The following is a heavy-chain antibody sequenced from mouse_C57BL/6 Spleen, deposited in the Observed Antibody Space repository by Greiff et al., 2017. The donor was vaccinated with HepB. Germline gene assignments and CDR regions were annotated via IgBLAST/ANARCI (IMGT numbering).Heavy chain of an antibody. CDR3: ARDGLRGAMDY. D-gene: IGHD2-4*01. Sequence: QVQLKQPGAELVRPGSSVKLSCKASGYTFTSYWMHWVKQRPIQGLEWIGNIDPSDSETHYNQKFKDKATLTVDKSSSTAYMQLSSLTSEDSAVYYCARDGLRGAMDYWGQGTSVTVSS. CDR2: IDPSDSET. CDR1: GYTFTSYW. V-gene: IGHV1-52*01. J-gene: IGHJ4*01.